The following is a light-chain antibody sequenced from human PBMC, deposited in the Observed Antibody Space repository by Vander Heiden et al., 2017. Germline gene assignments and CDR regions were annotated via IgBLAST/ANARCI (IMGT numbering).Light chain of an antibody. J-gene: IGKJ4*01. CDR1: KSVSNF. CDR3: QQRSNWPLT. Sequence: EIVLTQSPATLSLSPGERDTISCRASKSVSNFLAWYQQKPGQAPRLLIYDTSNRATAIPARFSGSGSGTDFTLTISSLEPEDFAVYYCQQRSNWPLTFGGGTKVEIK. V-gene: IGKV3-11*01. CDR2: DTS.